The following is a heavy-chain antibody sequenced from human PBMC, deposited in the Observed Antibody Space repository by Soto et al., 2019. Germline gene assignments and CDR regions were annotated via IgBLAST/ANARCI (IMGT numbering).Heavy chain of an antibody. D-gene: IGHD6-13*01. V-gene: IGHV3-74*01. CDR1: GFTFSNYW. J-gene: IGHJ5*02. Sequence: EVQLVESGGGLVQPGGSLRLSCAASGFTFSNYWMDWVRQAPGKGLVWVSRIKRDGSSISYADSVKGRVTISRDNAKNTLYLQRNSLRAEDTAVYYCARHPERIAQIGWFDPWGQGTLGTVSS. CDR2: IKRDGSSI. CDR3: ARHPERIAQIGWFDP.